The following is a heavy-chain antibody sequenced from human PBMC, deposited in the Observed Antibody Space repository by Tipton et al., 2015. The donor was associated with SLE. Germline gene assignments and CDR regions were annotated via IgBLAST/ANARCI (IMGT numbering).Heavy chain of an antibody. V-gene: IGHV5-51*03. D-gene: IGHD6-19*01. CDR1: GYSFTSYW. CDR2: IYPGDSDT. J-gene: IGHJ3*02. CDR3: ASPPQLAGDVNIFDI. Sequence: QLVQSGAEVKKPGESLKISCKGSGYSFTSYWIGWVRQMPGKGLEWMWLIYPGDSDTRYSPSFQGQVTISADKSISTAFLHWSSLQASGTAIYYCASPPQLAGDVNIFDIWVQCIMVTVS.